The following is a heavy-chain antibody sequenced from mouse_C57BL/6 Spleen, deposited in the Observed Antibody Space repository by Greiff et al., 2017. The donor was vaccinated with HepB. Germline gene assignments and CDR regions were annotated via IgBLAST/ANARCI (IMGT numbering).Heavy chain of an antibody. CDR1: GYSITSGYY. Sequence: ESGPGLVKPSQSLSLTCSVTGYSITSGYYWNWIRQFPGNKLEWMGYISYDGSNNYNPSLKNRISITRDTSNNQFFLKLNSVTTEDTATNYCARAYDGVYWYFDVWGTGTTVTVSS. CDR2: ISYDGSN. J-gene: IGHJ1*03. D-gene: IGHD2-12*01. CDR3: ARAYDGVYWYFDV. V-gene: IGHV3-6*01.